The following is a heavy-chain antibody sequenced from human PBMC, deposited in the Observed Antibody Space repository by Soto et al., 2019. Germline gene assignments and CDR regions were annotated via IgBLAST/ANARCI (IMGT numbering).Heavy chain of an antibody. V-gene: IGHV4-34*01. CDR1: GFTFSSYS. CDR3: ARGPSEGGYYGSGSYYEDY. CDR2: INHSGST. Sequence: VQLVESGGGLVKPGGSLRLSCAASGFTFSSYSMNWIRQPPGKGLEWIGEINHSGSTNYNPSLKSRVTISVDTSKNQFSLKLSSVTAADTAVYYCARGPSEGGYYGSGSYYEDYWGQGTLVTVSS. J-gene: IGHJ4*02. D-gene: IGHD3-10*01.